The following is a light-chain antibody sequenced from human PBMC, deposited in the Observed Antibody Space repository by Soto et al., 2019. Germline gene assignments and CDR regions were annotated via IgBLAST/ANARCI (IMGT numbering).Light chain of an antibody. CDR2: GNI. CDR1: SSNIGAGYD. CDR3: QSYDRSLSGSGV. Sequence: QSVLTQPPSVSGAPGQRVTISCTGSSSNIGAGYDVHWYQQLPGTAPKLLIYGNINRPSGIPDRFSGSKSGTSASLAITGLQAEDEADYYCQSYDRSLSGSGVFGGGTKLTVL. V-gene: IGLV1-40*01. J-gene: IGLJ2*01.